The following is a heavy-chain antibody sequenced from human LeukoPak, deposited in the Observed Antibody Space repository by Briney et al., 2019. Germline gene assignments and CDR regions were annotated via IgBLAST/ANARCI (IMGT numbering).Heavy chain of an antibody. J-gene: IGHJ5*02. CDR2: IYHSGST. V-gene: IGHV4-4*02. CDR1: GGSISSSNW. Sequence: SETLSLTCAVSGGSISSSNWWSWVRQPPGKGLEWIGEIYHSGSTNYNPSLKSRVTISVDKSKNQFSLKLSSVTAADTAVYYCARRDIEVVPAADNWFDPWGQGTLVTVSS. CDR3: ARRDIEVVPAADNWFDP. D-gene: IGHD2-2*01.